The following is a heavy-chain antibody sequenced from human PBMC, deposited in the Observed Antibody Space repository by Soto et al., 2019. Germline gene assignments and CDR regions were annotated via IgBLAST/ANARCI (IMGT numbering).Heavy chain of an antibody. CDR2: ISGIGGSQ. Sequence: GGSLRLSCAASGFTFSSYAMSWVRQAPGKGLEWVSAISGIGGSQYYADSVKGRFTISRANAKNTLYLQMNSLRAEDTAVYYCAKDALETGTTFFYYYYYMDVWGKGTTVTVSS. CDR1: GFTFSSYA. D-gene: IGHD1-1*01. CDR3: AKDALETGTTFFYYYYYMDV. J-gene: IGHJ6*03. V-gene: IGHV3-23*01.